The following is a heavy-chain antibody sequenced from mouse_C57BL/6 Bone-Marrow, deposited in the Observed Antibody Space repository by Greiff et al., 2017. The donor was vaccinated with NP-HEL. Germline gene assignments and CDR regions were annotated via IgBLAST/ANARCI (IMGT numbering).Heavy chain of an antibody. D-gene: IGHD1-1*01. V-gene: IGHV1-81*01. Sequence: VQLVESGAELARPGASVKLSCKASGYTFTSYGISWVKQSTGQGLEWIGEIYPRSGNTYYNEKFKGKATLTADKSSSTAYMELRSLTSEDSAVYFCATTSSYDAMDYWGQGTSVTVSS. CDR3: ATTSSYDAMDY. J-gene: IGHJ4*01. CDR1: GYTFTSYG. CDR2: IYPRSGNT.